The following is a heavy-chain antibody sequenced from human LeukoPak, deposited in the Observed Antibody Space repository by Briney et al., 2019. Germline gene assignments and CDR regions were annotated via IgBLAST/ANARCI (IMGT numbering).Heavy chain of an antibody. J-gene: IGHJ4*02. CDR3: VRGTTTPDY. CDR1: GFTFSNYD. D-gene: IGHD3-16*01. Sequence: GESLRLSCAACGFTFSNYDMIWVRQAPGKGLEWVSSIFTTGNTYYADSAKGRFTISRDNSKSTLFLQMNSLRAEDTALYFGVRGTTTPDYGGQGTLVTVSS. CDR2: IFTTGNT. V-gene: IGHV3-23*01.